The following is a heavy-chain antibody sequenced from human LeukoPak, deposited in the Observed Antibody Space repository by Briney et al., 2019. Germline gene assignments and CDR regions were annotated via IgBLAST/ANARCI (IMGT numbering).Heavy chain of an antibody. D-gene: IGHD3-10*01. CDR1: GFTFSSYW. V-gene: IGHV3-7*01. CDR3: ARASSINYYGSARYYYYYYMDV. Sequence: GGSLRLSCAASGFTFSSYWMSWVRQAPGKGLEWVANIKQDGSEKYYVDSVKGRFTISRDNAKNSLYLQMNSLRAEDTAVYYCARASSINYYGSARYYYYYYMDVWGKGTTVTVSS. CDR2: IKQDGSEK. J-gene: IGHJ6*03.